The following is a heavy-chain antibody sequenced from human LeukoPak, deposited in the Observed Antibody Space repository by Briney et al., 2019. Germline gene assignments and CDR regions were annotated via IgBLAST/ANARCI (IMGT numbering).Heavy chain of an antibody. CDR3: ARGGPGIAAAGTGWFDP. CDR1: GGSFSGYY. V-gene: IGHV4-34*01. D-gene: IGHD6-13*01. CDR2: INHSGST. J-gene: IGHJ5*02. Sequence: SETLSLTCAVYGGSFSGYYWSWIRQPPGKGVEWIGEINHSGSTNYNPSLKSRVTISVDTSKNQFSLKLSSVTAADTAVYYCARGGPGIAAAGTGWFDPWGQGTLVTVSS.